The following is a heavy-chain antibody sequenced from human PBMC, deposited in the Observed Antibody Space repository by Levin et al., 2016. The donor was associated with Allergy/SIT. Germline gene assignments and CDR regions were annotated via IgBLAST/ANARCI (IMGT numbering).Heavy chain of an antibody. CDR2: INQDRSEI. CDR1: GLTFSRYW. CDR3: AREDTVDWNGIFDY. V-gene: IGHV3-7*03. Sequence: GESLKISCAASGLTFSRYWMSWVRQAPGKGLEWVANINQDRSEIYYVDSVKGRFTISRDNGKNSLYLQMNSLRAEDTAVYYCAREDTVDWNGIFDYWGQGTLVTVSS. J-gene: IGHJ4*02. D-gene: IGHD1-1*01.